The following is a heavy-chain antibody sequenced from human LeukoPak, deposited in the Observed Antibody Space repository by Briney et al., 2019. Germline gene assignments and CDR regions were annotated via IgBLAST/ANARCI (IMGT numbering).Heavy chain of an antibody. J-gene: IGHJ3*01. V-gene: IGHV4-59*08. D-gene: IGHD5-24*01. CDR3: ARRSRMTTIDAFDV. CDR1: GGSISSYY. CDR2: IYYSGST. Sequence: SETLSLTCTVSGGSISSYYWSWIRQPPGKGLEWIGYIYYSGSTNYNPSLKSRVTISVDTSKNQFFLKLSSVTAADTAVYYCARRSRMTTIDAFDVWGQGTMVTVSS.